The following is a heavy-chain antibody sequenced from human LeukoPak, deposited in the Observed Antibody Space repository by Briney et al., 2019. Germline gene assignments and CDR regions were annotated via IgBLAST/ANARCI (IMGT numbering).Heavy chain of an antibody. Sequence: GESLKISCQGSGYTFTKYWIGWVRQLPGKGLEWMGIIYPDDSDTRYSPSFQGQVTISADKSISTAYLQWSSLEASDTAIYYCARRRITWSPGDYWGQGTLVTVSP. V-gene: IGHV5-51*01. CDR2: IYPDDSDT. CDR3: ARRRITWSPGDY. J-gene: IGHJ4*02. D-gene: IGHD3-16*01. CDR1: GYTFTKYW.